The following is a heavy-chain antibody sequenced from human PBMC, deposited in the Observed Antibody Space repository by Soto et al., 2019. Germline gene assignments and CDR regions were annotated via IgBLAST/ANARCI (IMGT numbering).Heavy chain of an antibody. V-gene: IGHV4-34*01. J-gene: IGHJ4*02. Sequence: QVQLQQWGAGLLKPSETLSLTCAISGGSFSGYYWSWIRQPPGKGLEWIGEINHDGITNYNPSLKIRVTISLDTSKNQFSLKLTSVTAVDTAVYYCAGRYCTGGSCYRPWGQGTLVTVSS. CDR1: GGSFSGYY. CDR2: INHDGIT. CDR3: AGRYCTGGSCYRP. D-gene: IGHD2-15*01.